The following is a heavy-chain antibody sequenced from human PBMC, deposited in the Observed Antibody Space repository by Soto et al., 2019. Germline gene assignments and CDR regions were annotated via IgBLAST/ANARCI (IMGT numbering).Heavy chain of an antibody. CDR1: GYTFTSYD. CDR2: MNPNSGNT. J-gene: IGHJ6*02. D-gene: IGHD3-22*01. CDR3: ARFVPPGYYDSSGYYNYYYYGMDV. Sequence: GPVKVSCKASGYTFTSYDINWVRQATGQGLEWMGWMNPNSGNTGYAQKFQGRVTMTRNTSISTAYMELSSLRSEDTAVYYCARFVPPGYYDSSGYYNYYYYGMDVWGQGTTVTVSS. V-gene: IGHV1-8*01.